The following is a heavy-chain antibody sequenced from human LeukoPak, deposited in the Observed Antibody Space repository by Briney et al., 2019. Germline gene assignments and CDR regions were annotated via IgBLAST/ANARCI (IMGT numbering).Heavy chain of an antibody. CDR1: GYTFIGYY. CDR2: INPNSGGA. V-gene: IGHV1-2*02. J-gene: IGHJ5*02. Sequence: ASVKVSCKASGYTFIGYYMHWVRQAPGQGLEWMGWINPNSGGANYAQKFQGRVTMTRDTSISTAYMELSRLRSDDTAVYYCARDLIGTFRIRFDPWGQGTLVTVS. CDR3: ARDLIGTFRIRFDP. D-gene: IGHD2/OR15-2a*01.